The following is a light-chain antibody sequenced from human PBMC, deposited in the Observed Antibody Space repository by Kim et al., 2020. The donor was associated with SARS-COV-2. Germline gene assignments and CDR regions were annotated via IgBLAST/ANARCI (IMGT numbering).Light chain of an antibody. V-gene: IGLV2-23*02. CDR3: CSYAGSRV. CDR2: EVS. J-gene: IGLJ3*02. Sequence: QSALTQPASVSGSPGQSITISCTGTSSDVGSYNLVSWYQQHPGKAPKLMIYEVSKRHSGVSNRFSGSKSGNTASLTISGLQAEDEADYYCCSYAGSRVFGGGTQLTVL. CDR1: SSDVGSYNL.